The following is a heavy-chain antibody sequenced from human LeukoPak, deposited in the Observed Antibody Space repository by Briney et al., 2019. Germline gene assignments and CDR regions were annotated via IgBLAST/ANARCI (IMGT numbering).Heavy chain of an antibody. J-gene: IGHJ5*02. CDR2: IHPSGNS. CDR1: GASVTDYY. D-gene: IGHD7-27*01. CDR3: PRGHWGLQS. V-gene: IGHV4-59*02. Sequence: SETLSLTCTVAGASVTDYYWSWIRQCPGKGWEWISYIHPSGNSDYNPSLRSRVTTSLDRSKNQFSLNLISVTAADTAVYYCPRGHWGLQSWSQGTLVTVSS.